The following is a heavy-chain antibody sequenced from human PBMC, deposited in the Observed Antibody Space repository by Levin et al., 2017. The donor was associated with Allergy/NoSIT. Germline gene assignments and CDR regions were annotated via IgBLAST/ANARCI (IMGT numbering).Heavy chain of an antibody. CDR3: AKDSSRGALDY. V-gene: IGHV3-30*18. CDR1: GFTFSSYG. Sequence: GGSLRLSCAASGFTFSSYGMHWVRQAPGKGLEWVAVISYDGSNKYYADSVKGRFTISRDNSKNTLYLQMNSLRAEDTAVYYCAKDSSRGALDYWGQGTLVTVSS. CDR2: ISYDGSNK. J-gene: IGHJ4*02. D-gene: IGHD6-13*01.